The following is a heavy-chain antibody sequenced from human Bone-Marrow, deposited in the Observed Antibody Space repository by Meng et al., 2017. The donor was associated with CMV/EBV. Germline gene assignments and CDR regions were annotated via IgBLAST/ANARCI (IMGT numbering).Heavy chain of an antibody. D-gene: IGHD2-2*01. V-gene: IGHV4-31*02. J-gene: IGHJ3*02. CDR2: IYYSGST. Sequence: WVRQMPGKGLEWIGYIYYSGSTYYNPSLKSRVTISVDTSKNQFSLKLSSVTAADTAVYYCARDVVPAAREAFDIWGQGTMVTVSS. CDR3: ARDVVPAAREAFDI.